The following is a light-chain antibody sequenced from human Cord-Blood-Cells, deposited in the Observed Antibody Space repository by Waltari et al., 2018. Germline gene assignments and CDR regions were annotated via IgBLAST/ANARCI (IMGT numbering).Light chain of an antibody. CDR3: QQSYSTPPFT. CDR2: AAS. Sequence: DIQMTQSPSSLSASVGDRVTITCRASQSISLYLNWYQQKPGKAPKLLIYAASRLQSGVPSRFSGSGSGTDFTLTISSLQPEDFATYYCQQSYSTPPFTFGPGTKVDIK. CDR1: QSISLY. V-gene: IGKV1-39*01. J-gene: IGKJ3*01.